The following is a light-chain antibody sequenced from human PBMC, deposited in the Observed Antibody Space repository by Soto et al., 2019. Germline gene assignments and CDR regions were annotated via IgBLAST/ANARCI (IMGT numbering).Light chain of an antibody. CDR2: RAS. CDR1: QSVGSL. V-gene: IGKV3-15*01. J-gene: IGKJ5*01. CDR3: QQYNNWPIT. Sequence: EVVLTQSPATLSVSPGERAILSCWASQSVGSLLAWYQQKPGQAPRLLIYRASTRATDIPARFSGRGSGTGFSLTINSLQSEDFAVYYCQQYNNWPITFGQGTRLEI.